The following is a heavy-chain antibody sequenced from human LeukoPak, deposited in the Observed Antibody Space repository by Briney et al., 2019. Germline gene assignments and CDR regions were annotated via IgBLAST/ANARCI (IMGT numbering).Heavy chain of an antibody. Sequence: SETLSLTCTVSGGSISSGNYFWTWIRQPPGKALEWIGYIYYSGSTYYNPSLKSRVTISIDTSKSQFSLKLSSVTAADTAVYYCARAGSGGDYYYWGQGTLVTVSS. CDR2: IYYSGST. CDR3: ARAGSGGDYYY. D-gene: IGHD2-21*02. V-gene: IGHV4-30-4*01. J-gene: IGHJ4*02. CDR1: GGSISSGNYF.